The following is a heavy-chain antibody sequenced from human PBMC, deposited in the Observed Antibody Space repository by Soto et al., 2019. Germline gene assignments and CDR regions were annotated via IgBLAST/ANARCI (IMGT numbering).Heavy chain of an antibody. Sequence: QVQLVQSGAEVKKPGASVKVSCKASGYTFTSYAMHWVRQAPGQRLEWMGWINAGNGNTKYSQKFQGRVTITCDTSASTAYMELSSLRSEDKAVYYWTRNLAGGGSYFDYWGQGTLVTVSS. J-gene: IGHJ4*02. CDR3: TRNLAGGGSYFDY. CDR1: GYTFTSYA. V-gene: IGHV1-3*01. CDR2: INAGNGNT. D-gene: IGHD3-10*01.